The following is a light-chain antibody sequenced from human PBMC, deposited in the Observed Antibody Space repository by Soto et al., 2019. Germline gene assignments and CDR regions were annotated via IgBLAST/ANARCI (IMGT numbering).Light chain of an antibody. J-gene: IGKJ4*01. V-gene: IGKV3-11*01. CDR1: QTVSTY. Sequence: IVLTQSPATLSLSPGERATLSCRARQTVSTYLSWYQHKPGQAPRLLIYGASNRATGIPARFSSSGSGTDFTLTISSLEPEDSAVYYCQQRYNWLTFGGGTRVEIK. CDR3: QQRYNWLT. CDR2: GAS.